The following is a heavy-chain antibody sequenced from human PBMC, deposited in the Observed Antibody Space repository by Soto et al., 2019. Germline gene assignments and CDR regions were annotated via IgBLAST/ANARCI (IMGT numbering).Heavy chain of an antibody. V-gene: IGHV4-4*02. Sequence: QVQLHESGPGLVKPSGTLSLTCAVSNGSISSDNWWNWVREPPGKGLEWIGAIYHGGNTYHNPSLKSRGTMSLDTSENQFSLKLSSVTAADTAVYYCASEYCGVGDWYRPSVGTWGQGTLVIVSS. CDR3: ASEYCGVGDWYRPSVGT. D-gene: IGHD2-21*01. J-gene: IGHJ5*02. CDR1: NGSISSDNW. CDR2: IYHGGNT.